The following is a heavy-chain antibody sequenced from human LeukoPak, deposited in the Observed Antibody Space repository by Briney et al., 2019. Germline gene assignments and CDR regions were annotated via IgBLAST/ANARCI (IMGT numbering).Heavy chain of an antibody. J-gene: IGHJ5*02. CDR3: ARVSLRYDFWSGYSDRWFDP. CDR1: GGSISSYY. D-gene: IGHD3-3*01. CDR2: IYTSGST. Sequence: SETLSLTCTVSGGSISSYYWSWIRQPAGKGLEWIGRIYTSGSTNYNPSLKSRVTMSVDTSKNQFSLKLSSVTAADTAVYYCARVSLRYDFWSGYSDRWFDPWGQGTLVTVSS. V-gene: IGHV4-4*07.